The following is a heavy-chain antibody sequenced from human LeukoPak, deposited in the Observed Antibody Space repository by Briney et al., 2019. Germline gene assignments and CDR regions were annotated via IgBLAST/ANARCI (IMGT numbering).Heavy chain of an antibody. V-gene: IGHV6-1*01. CDR2: TYYRSKWFN. J-gene: IGHJ4*02. CDR1: GDSVSSNSAA. D-gene: IGHD6-19*01. CDR3: ARLHVSSGWPSYFDY. Sequence: SQTLSLTCAISGDSVSSNSAAWNWIRQSPSRGLEWLGRTYYRSKWFNDYAVSVKSRITINPDTSKNQFSLKLSSVTAADTAVYYCARLHVSSGWPSYFDYWGQGTLVTVSS.